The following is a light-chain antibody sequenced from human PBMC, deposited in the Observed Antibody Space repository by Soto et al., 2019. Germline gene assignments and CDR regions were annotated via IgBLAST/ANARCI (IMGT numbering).Light chain of an antibody. CDR2: GAS. CDR1: QSISSH. Sequence: EIVMTQSPATLSVSPGESATLSRRASQSISSHLAWYQQKPGQATRLLIYGASTKATNIPSRFSGSGSGTEFTLTILSLQSAECAVYYCQQYDNWPPYTFGQGTKLEIK. J-gene: IGKJ2*01. V-gene: IGKV3-15*01. CDR3: QQYDNWPPYT.